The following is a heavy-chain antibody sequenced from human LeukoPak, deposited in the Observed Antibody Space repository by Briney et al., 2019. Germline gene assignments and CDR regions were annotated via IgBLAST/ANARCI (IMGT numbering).Heavy chain of an antibody. V-gene: IGHV3-66*01. J-gene: IGHJ4*02. CDR1: GFTVSSNY. CDR2: IYSGGST. CDR3: ARDGGYYNFDY. D-gene: IGHD3-10*01. Sequence: GGSMRLSCAASGFTVSSNYMSWVRQAPGKGLEWVSVIYSGGSTYYADSVKGRFTISRDNSKNTLYLQMNSLRAEDTAVYYCARDGGYYNFDYWGQGTLVTVSS.